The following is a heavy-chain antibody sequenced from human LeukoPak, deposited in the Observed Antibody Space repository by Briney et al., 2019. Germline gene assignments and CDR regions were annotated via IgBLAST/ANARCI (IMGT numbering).Heavy chain of an antibody. CDR2: IYHGDSDT. J-gene: IGHJ6*02. V-gene: IGHV5-51*01. CDR1: GYSFTNYW. Sequence: GESLKISCKGSGYSFTNYWIGWVRQMPGKGLEWMGIIYHGDSDTRYSPSFQGQVTISADKSISTAYLQWSSLKASDTAIYYCASPSIAATGAPYYYYGMDVWGQGTTVTVSS. D-gene: IGHD6-13*01. CDR3: ASPSIAATGAPYYYYGMDV.